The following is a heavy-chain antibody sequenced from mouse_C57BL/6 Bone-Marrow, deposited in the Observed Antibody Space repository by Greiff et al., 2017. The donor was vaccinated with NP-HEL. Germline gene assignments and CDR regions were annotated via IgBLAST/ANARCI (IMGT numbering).Heavy chain of an antibody. D-gene: IGHD1-1*01. V-gene: IGHV14-3*01. CDR3: ARLAYYGSSLYYAMDY. CDR2: IDPANGNT. J-gene: IGHJ4*01. CDR1: GFNIKNTY. Sequence: DVKLQESVAELVRPGASVKLSCTASGFNIKNTYMHWVKQRPEQGLEWIGRIDPANGNTKYAPKFQGKATITADTSSNTAYLQLSSLTSEDTAIYYCARLAYYGSSLYYAMDYWGQGTSVTVSS.